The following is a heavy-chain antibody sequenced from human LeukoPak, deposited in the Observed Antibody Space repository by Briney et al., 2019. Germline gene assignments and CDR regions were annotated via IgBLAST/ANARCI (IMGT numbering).Heavy chain of an antibody. J-gene: IGHJ3*02. Sequence: SQTLPLTCAISGVSVSSNSAVRHWIRQSPSRGLEWLGRTYYRSKWYNDYAVSVKSRITINPDTSKNQFSLQLISVTPEDAAVYYCASSALGDGYNSGVDIWGQGTMVTVSS. CDR3: ASSALGDGYNSGVDI. D-gene: IGHD5-24*01. CDR1: GVSVSSNSAV. CDR2: TYYRSKWYN. V-gene: IGHV6-1*01.